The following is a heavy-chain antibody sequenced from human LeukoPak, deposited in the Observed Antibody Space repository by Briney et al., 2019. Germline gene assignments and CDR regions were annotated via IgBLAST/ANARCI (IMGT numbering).Heavy chain of an antibody. CDR2: IDRDGGST. CDR1: GFSFSSYW. J-gene: IGHJ4*02. CDR3: TRGHYSGSFDY. V-gene: IGHV3-74*01. Sequence: PGGSLRLSCAVSGFSFSSYWMHWVRQAPGKGLVWVSRIDRDGGSTSYADSVRGRFSISRDNAKNTLYLQLNSLRPEDTAVYYCTRGHYSGSFDYWGQGTLVTVSS. D-gene: IGHD2-21*01.